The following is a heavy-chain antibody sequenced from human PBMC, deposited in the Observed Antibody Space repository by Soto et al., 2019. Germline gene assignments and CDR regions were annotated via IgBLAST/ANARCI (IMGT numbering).Heavy chain of an antibody. V-gene: IGHV4-30-4*01. CDR3: ARDYGSGDYYYYGMDV. Sequence: PSETLSLTCTVSGGSISSGDYYWSWIRQPPGKGLEWIGYIYYSGSTYYNPSLKSRVTISVDTSKNQFSLKLSSVTAADTAVYYCARDYGSGDYYYYGMDVWGQGTTVTVSS. CDR1: GGSISSGDYY. CDR2: IYYSGST. D-gene: IGHD3-10*01. J-gene: IGHJ6*02.